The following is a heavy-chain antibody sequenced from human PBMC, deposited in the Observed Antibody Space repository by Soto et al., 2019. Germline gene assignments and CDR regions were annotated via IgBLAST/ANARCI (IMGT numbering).Heavy chain of an antibody. CDR1: GYTFTSYS. CDR3: ARDHNFGFILYAMDV. D-gene: IGHD2-15*01. Sequence: ASVKVSCKASGYTFTSYSMHWVRQAPGQGLEWMGIINPSSGRTSYAQSFQGRVTMTSDTSTSIVYMEMSSLKSEDTAVYYCARDHNFGFILYAMDVWGQGTTVTVSS. CDR2: INPSSGRT. J-gene: IGHJ6*02. V-gene: IGHV1-46*01.